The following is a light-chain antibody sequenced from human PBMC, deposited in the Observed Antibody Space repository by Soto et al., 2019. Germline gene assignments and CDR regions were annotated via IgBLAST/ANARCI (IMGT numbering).Light chain of an antibody. CDR1: SSNIGAGYD. CDR2: GNS. CDR3: QSYDSSLRSV. V-gene: IGLV1-40*01. J-gene: IGLJ2*01. Sequence: QSVLTQPPSVSGAPGQRVTISCTGSSSNIGAGYDVHWYQQLPGTAPKLLIYGNSNRPSGVPDRFSGSKSGTSASLAITGLQAEDEADYYCQSYDSSLRSVFGGGTQQTVL.